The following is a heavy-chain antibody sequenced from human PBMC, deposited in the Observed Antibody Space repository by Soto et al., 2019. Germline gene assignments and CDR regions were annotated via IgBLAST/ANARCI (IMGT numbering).Heavy chain of an antibody. D-gene: IGHD5-12*01. CDR1: GFTFSSYA. CDR2: ISYDGSNK. CDR3: ARDLGSRLREYYYYYGMDV. J-gene: IGHJ6*02. V-gene: IGHV3-30-3*01. Sequence: QVQLVESGGGVVQPGRSLRLSCAASGFTFSSYAMHWVRQAPGKGLEWVAVISYDGSNKYYADSVKGRFTISRDNSKNTLYLQMNSLRAEDTAVYYCARDLGSRLREYYYYYGMDVWGQGTTVTVSS.